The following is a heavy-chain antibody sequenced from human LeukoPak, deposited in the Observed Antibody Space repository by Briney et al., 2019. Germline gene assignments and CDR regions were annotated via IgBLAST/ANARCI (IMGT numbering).Heavy chain of an antibody. Sequence: SETPSLTCAVSGGPFSGYFWSWIRQSSGKGLEWIGEIHNSGTTNYNPSLKSRVTISVDTSKNQFSLKLSSVTAADTAVYYCARLQLVLLQYPCPNFDYWGQGTLVTVSS. CDR2: IHNSGTT. D-gene: IGHD6-13*01. J-gene: IGHJ4*02. V-gene: IGHV4-34*01. CDR3: ARLQLVLLQYPCPNFDY. CDR1: GGPFSGYF.